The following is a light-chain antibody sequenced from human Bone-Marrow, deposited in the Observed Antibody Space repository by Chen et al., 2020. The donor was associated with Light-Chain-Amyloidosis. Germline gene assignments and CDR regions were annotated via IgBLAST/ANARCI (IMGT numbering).Light chain of an antibody. CDR2: AVS. CDR3: SSFTSSSSYV. Sequence: QSALTQPASVSGSPGQSITISCTGTNGDVGTYNCVSWYQHHPGKAPKVMIYAVSNRPSGVSNRFSGSKSGNTASLTISGLQAEDEADYSCSSFTSSSSYVFGPGTKVTVL. V-gene: IGLV2-14*01. CDR1: NGDVGTYNC. J-gene: IGLJ1*01.